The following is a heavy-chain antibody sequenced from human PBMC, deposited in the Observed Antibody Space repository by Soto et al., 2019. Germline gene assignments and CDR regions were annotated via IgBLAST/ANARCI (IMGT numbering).Heavy chain of an antibody. CDR2: IRSKAYGGTT. J-gene: IGHJ6*03. V-gene: IGHV3-49*04. D-gene: IGHD2-2*01. CDR1: GFTFGDYA. CDR3: TRVLCSSTSCYYYYYMDV. Sequence: GGSLRLSCTASGFTFGDYAMSWVRQAPGKGLEWVGFIRSKAYGGTTEYAASVKGRFTISRDDSKSIAYLQMNSLKTEDTAVYYCTRVLCSSTSCYYYYYMDVWGKGTTVTVSS.